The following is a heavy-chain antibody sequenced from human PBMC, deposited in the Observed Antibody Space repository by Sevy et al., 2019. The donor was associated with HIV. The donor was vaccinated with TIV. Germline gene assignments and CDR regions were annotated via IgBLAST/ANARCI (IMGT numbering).Heavy chain of an antibody. CDR3: ARGPTDRSYDYFDY. Sequence: GGCLRLSCAASGFTFITYNMNWVRQAPGKGLEWVSSVSGSSNYIYYEESLKGRFIISRDNAKNTLYLQINSLRFDHTAVYYCARGPTDRSYDYFDYWGQGTTVTVSS. CDR1: GFTFITYN. J-gene: IGHJ4*02. D-gene: IGHD1-26*01. CDR2: VSGSSNYI. V-gene: IGHV3-21*06.